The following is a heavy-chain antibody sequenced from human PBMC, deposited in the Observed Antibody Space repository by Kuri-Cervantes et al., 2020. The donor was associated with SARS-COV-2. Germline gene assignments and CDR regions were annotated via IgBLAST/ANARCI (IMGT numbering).Heavy chain of an antibody. CDR1: GYTFTNNE. D-gene: IGHD1-26*01. CDR2: MNPNSGNT. J-gene: IGHJ4*02. CDR3: VRGRVVGAN. V-gene: IGHV1-8*01. Sequence: ASVKVSCKACGYTFTNNEIHWVRQATGEGLEWMGWMNPNSGNTGYAQKLLGRLTMTSDTSIETAYMDLSSLKSDDTAEYYGVRGRVVGANWGQGTLVTVSS.